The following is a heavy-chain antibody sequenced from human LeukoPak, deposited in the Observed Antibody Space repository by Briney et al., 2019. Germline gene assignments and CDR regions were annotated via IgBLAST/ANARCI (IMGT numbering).Heavy chain of an antibody. D-gene: IGHD3-10*01. V-gene: IGHV3-48*03. J-gene: IGHJ4*02. CDR1: GFTFSSYE. CDR3: ARAGHYYFDY. Sequence: PGGSLRLSCAASGFTFSSYEMNWVRQAPGKGLEWVSYISSSGSTIYYADSVKGRFTISRDNAKNSLYLQMNSLRPEDTAVYYCARAGHYYFDYWGQGTLVTVSS. CDR2: ISSSGSTI.